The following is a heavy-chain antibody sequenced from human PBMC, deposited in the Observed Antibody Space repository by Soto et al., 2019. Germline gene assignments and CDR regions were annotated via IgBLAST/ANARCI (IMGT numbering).Heavy chain of an antibody. CDR1: GFTFSNAW. CDR2: IKSKTDGGTT. CDR3: TTGNYRYYYYGMDV. J-gene: IGHJ6*02. Sequence: EVQLVESGGGLVKPGGSLRLSCAASGFTFSNAWMNWVRQAPGKGLEWVGRIKSKTDGGTTDYAAPVKGRFTISRDDSKNTLYLQMNSLKTDDTAVYYCTTGNYRYYYYGMDVWGQGTTVTVSS. D-gene: IGHD4-4*01. V-gene: IGHV3-15*07.